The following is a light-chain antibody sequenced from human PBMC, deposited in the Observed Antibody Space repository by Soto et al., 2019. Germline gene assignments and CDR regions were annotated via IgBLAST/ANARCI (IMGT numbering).Light chain of an antibody. CDR1: QSVSSSS. CDR2: GAS. Sequence: EIVLTQSPGTLSLSPGERATLSCRASQSVSSSSLAWYQQKPGQAPRLLIYGASSRATGTPDRCSGSGSGTDFALTINRLEPEDFVVYYCQQYGSSPITFGQGTLRAIK. J-gene: IGKJ5*01. CDR3: QQYGSSPIT. V-gene: IGKV3-20*01.